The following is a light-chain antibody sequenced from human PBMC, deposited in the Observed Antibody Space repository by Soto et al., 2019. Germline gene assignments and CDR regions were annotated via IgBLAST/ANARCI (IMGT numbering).Light chain of an antibody. CDR3: HQTDSTPLT. CDR2: GAS. Sequence: DIQMTQSPSSLSASVGDRVTITCRASQSISSSLNWYQQKPGKDPKLLIYGASSLQSGVPSRFSGSGSGTDFTLTSSSLQPEDFATYYGHQTDSTPLTYGQGTKVDIK. V-gene: IGKV1-39*01. J-gene: IGKJ1*01. CDR1: QSISSS.